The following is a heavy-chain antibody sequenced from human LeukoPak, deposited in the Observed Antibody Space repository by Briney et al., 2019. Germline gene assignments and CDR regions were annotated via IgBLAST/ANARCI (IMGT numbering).Heavy chain of an antibody. Sequence: GGSLRLSCAASGLTISSYSMNWVRQAPGKGLQWVSYISSSSSTIYYADSVKGRFTISRDNAKNSLYLQMNSLRAEDTAVYYCARVDIVVVPAAAYLDVWGKGTTVTISS. J-gene: IGHJ6*04. D-gene: IGHD2-2*01. CDR2: ISSSSSTI. CDR3: ARVDIVVVPAAAYLDV. V-gene: IGHV3-48*01. CDR1: GLTISSYS.